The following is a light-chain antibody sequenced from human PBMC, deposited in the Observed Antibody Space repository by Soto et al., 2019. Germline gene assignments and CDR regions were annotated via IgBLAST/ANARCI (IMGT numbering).Light chain of an antibody. V-gene: IGKV1-39*01. CDR3: QQSYNIPLT. Sequence: DIQMTQSPSSLSASVGDRVTITCRASQSIRTHLNWYQQKPGNAPKLLIYAAASLQSGVPSRFSGSGSGTDFTLTISNLQPEDFAVYYCQQSYNIPLTFGPGTKVDIK. CDR2: AAA. J-gene: IGKJ3*01. CDR1: QSIRTH.